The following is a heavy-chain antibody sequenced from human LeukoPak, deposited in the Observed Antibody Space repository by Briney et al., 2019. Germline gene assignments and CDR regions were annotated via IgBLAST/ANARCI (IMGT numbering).Heavy chain of an antibody. CDR1: GGSISNSSFY. D-gene: IGHD6-25*01. Sequence: PSETLSLTCTVSGGSISNSSFYWGWIRQPPGKGLEWIGNIYYRGSAYYNSSLKSRVSISVDTSKNYFSLKVSSVTAADTAVYYCARSGGYGLFDYWGQGILVTVSS. J-gene: IGHJ4*02. V-gene: IGHV4-39*02. CDR2: IYYRGSA. CDR3: ARSGGYGLFDY.